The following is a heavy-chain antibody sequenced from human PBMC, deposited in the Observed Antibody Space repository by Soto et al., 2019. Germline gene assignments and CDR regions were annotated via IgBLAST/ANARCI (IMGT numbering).Heavy chain of an antibody. Sequence: EVQLVESGGGLVQPGGSLRLSCAASGFTFSNFAMHWLRQAPGKGLECVSVISANGDTTYYATSVKDRFTISRDDSKHTLYLQMGSLRADDMAVYYCARAGRADVW. CDR2: ISANGDTT. CDR3: ARAGRADV. CDR1: GFTFSNFA. V-gene: IGHV3-64*01. J-gene: IGHJ6*01.